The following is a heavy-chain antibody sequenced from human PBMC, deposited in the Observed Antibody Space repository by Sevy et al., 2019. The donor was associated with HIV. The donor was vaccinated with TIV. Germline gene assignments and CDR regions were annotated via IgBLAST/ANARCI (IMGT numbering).Heavy chain of an antibody. Sequence: KQSQTLSLTCAISGDGVSSRGTVWNWIRQSPSRGLEWLGRTYYRSKWWNNYALSVKSRISINPDTSKNQVSLNLNSVTPDDTAVYYCARDGGANWDGRPSGTVFDYWGQGTLVTVSS. V-gene: IGHV6-1*01. CDR2: TYYRSKWWN. J-gene: IGHJ4*02. D-gene: IGHD1-1*01. CDR3: ARDGGANWDGRPSGTVFDY. CDR1: GDGVSSRGTV.